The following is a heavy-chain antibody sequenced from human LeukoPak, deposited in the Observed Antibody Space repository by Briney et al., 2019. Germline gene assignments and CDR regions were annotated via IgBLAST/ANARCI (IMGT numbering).Heavy chain of an antibody. Sequence: GGSLRLFCAASGFTFSSYAMSWVRQAPGKGLEWVSAVSGSGGSTYYADSVKGRFAISRDNSKNTLYLQMNSLRAEDTAVYYCAIVVPAPGGFDPWGQGTLVTVSS. CDR2: VSGSGGST. D-gene: IGHD2-2*01. CDR1: GFTFSSYA. J-gene: IGHJ5*02. CDR3: AIVVPAPGGFDP. V-gene: IGHV3-23*01.